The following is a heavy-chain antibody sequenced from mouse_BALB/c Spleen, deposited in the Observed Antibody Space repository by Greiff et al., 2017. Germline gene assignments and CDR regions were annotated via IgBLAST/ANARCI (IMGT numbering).Heavy chain of an antibody. J-gene: IGHJ2*01. V-gene: IGHV5-4*02. D-gene: IGHD2-10*02. CDR3: TREYGNYDYFDY. Sequence: EVKLMESGGGLVKPGGSLKLSCAASGFTFSDYYMYWVRQTPEKRLEWVATISDGGSYTYYPDSVKGRFTISRDNAKNNLYLQMSSLKSEDTAMYYCTREYGNYDYFDYWGQGTTLTVSS. CDR1: GFTFSDYY. CDR2: ISDGGSYT.